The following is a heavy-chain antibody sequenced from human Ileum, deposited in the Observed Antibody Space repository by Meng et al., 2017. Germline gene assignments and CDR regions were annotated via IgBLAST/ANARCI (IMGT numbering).Heavy chain of an antibody. D-gene: IGHD2/OR15-2a*01. CDR2: VTRNSGNI. CDR3: AKYGREKYFYLDS. V-gene: IGHV3-23*01. CDR1: GFTFNNYA. Sequence: EVQLLESGGGLVQPGGSLRLSCAASGFTFNNYAMGWVRQAPGKALEWVSSVTRNSGNIYYKDPVRGRFSISRDNSKDTVYLQMNSLRVEDTAVYYCAKYGREKYFYLDSWGQGTLVTVSS. J-gene: IGHJ4*02.